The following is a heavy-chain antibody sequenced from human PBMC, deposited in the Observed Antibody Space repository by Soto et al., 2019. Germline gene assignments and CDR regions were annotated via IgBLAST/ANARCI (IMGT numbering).Heavy chain of an antibody. D-gene: IGHD3-22*01. V-gene: IGHV3-15*07. Sequence: EVQLVESGGGLIEPGGSLRLSCAASGFTFDNAWLTWVRRAPGKGLVWVGRIRSNADGGTADYAAPVKGRFTISRDDSKNTLYLQMDSLKTEDTAMYFCVCYHSSGYYHHWGQGTLVTVSA. CDR1: GFTFDNAW. J-gene: IGHJ4*02. CDR2: IRSNADGGTA. CDR3: VCYHSSGYYHH.